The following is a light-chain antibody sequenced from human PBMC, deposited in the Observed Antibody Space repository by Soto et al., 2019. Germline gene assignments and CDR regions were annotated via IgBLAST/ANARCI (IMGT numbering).Light chain of an antibody. J-gene: IGKJ2*01. CDR3: QQYNNWPYT. V-gene: IGKV3-15*01. CDR2: GAS. Sequence: EVVLTQSPGTLSLSPGESATLSCRASQSVYNNYLAWYQQKPGQAPRLLIYGASTRATGIPARFSGSGSGTEFTLTISSLQSEDFAVYYCQQYNNWPYTFGQGTKLDIK. CDR1: QSVYNN.